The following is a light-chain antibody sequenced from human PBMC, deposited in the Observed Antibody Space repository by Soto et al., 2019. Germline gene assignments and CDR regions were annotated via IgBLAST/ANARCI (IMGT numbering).Light chain of an antibody. CDR1: QSVLYSSNNKNY. V-gene: IGKV4-1*01. J-gene: IGKJ1*01. Sequence: DIVMTQSPDSLAVSLGERATINCKPSQSVLYSSNNKNYLAWYQQKPGQPPELLIYWASTRESGVPDRFSGSGSGTDFTLTISSLQAEDVAVYYCQQYYSTPQTFGQGTKVEIK. CDR3: QQYYSTPQT. CDR2: WAS.